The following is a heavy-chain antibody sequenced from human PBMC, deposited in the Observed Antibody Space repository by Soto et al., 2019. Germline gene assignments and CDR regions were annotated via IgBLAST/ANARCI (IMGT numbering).Heavy chain of an antibody. Sequence: QVQLVESGGGVVQPGRSLRLSCAASGFTFSSYGMHWVRQAPGKGLEWVAVIWYDGSNKYYADSVKGRFTISRDNSKNTLYLQMNSLRGEDTAVYYCARNGRLPDIVVVPAAIQGSWFDPWGQGTLVTVSS. D-gene: IGHD2-2*02. CDR1: GFTFSSYG. J-gene: IGHJ5*02. CDR2: IWYDGSNK. CDR3: ARNGRLPDIVVVPAAIQGSWFDP. V-gene: IGHV3-33*01.